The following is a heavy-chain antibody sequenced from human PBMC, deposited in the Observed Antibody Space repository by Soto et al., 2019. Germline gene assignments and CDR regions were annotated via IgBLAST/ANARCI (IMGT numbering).Heavy chain of an antibody. CDR1: GFTFSSYS. CDR3: ARGVDTGMVSLGAYYYYYMDV. CDR2: ISSRSNYI. Sequence: EVQLVESGGGLVKPGGSLRLSCAASGFTFSSYSMNWVRQAPGKGLEWVSSISSRSNYIYYADSVRGRFTISRDNAKNSLYLQMNSLRAEDTAVYYCARGVDTGMVSLGAYYYYYMDVWGKGTTVTVSS. D-gene: IGHD5-18*01. J-gene: IGHJ6*03. V-gene: IGHV3-21*01.